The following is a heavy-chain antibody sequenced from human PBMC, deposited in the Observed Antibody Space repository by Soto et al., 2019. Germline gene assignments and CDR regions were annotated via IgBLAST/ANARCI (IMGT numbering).Heavy chain of an antibody. CDR1: GWSFSGYY. J-gene: IGHJ4*02. D-gene: IGHD3-10*01. V-gene: IGHV4-34*02. CDR3: AIGYGSGSYWAY. CDR2: IERGGST. Sequence: QVQLQQWGAGLLKPSETLSLTCAVYGWSFSGYYWSWVRQPPGKGLEWIGEIERGGSTNYNPSLKIRVAISVDPSKNPFSLKVNSVTAADTAGYYCAIGYGSGSYWAYWGQGTLVTVSS.